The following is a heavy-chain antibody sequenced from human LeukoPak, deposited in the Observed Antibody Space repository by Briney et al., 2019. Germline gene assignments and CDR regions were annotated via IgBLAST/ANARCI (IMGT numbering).Heavy chain of an antibody. V-gene: IGHV3-11*01. CDR3: AKGSDYYGSVTSKKTD. J-gene: IGHJ4*02. CDR1: GFTFSDYY. CDR2: ISSSGSTI. Sequence: GGSLRLSCAASGFTFSDYYMSWIRQAPGKGLEWVSYISSSGSTIYYADSVKGRFTISRDNAKNSLYLQMNSLRAEDTAIYYCAKGSDYYGSVTSKKTDWGQGTLVTVSS. D-gene: IGHD3-10*01.